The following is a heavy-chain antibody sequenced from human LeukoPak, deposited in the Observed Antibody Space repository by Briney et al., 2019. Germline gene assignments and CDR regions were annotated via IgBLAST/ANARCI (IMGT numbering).Heavy chain of an antibody. CDR1: GFTLSIFA. D-gene: IGHD2-15*01. V-gene: IGHV3-23*01. Sequence: GGSLRLSCAVSGFTLSIFAMMWVRQPPGKGLEWVSSIFPSGGEIHYADSVRGRLTIPRDNSKSTLSLQMNSLRAEDTAIYYCSTYRQVLLPFESWGQGTLVTVSS. J-gene: IGHJ4*02. CDR2: IFPSGGEI. CDR3: STYRQVLLPFES.